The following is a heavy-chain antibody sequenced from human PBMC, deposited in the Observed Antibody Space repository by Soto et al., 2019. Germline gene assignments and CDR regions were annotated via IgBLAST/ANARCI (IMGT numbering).Heavy chain of an antibody. CDR3: AKEGEEYYYAMDV. J-gene: IGHJ6*02. CDR1: GFTFSSYG. CDR2: ISGSGSGR. V-gene: IGHV3-23*01. Sequence: EVQLLESGGGLVQPGGSLRLSCAASGFTFSSYGMSWVRQAPGKGLEWVSNISGSGSGRYYADSVKGRFTISRDNSKNTLYLQMNSLRAEDTAVYYCAKEGEEYYYAMDVWGQCTTVTVSS. D-gene: IGHD1-26*01.